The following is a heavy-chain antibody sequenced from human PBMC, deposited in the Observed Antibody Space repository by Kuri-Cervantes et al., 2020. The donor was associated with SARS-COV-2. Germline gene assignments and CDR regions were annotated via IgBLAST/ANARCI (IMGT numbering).Heavy chain of an antibody. J-gene: IGHJ4*02. CDR1: GLTFSHYV. CDR2: INNDGYYT. D-gene: IGHD3-3*01. V-gene: IGHV3-64D*08. CDR3: VKSLRFLEWLPLDY. Sequence: GESLKISCSASGLTFSHYVMHWVRQAPGKGLEYVSAINNDGYYTYYTDSVKGRFIISRDNSKNTLYLQMSSLRAGDTAVYYCVKSLRFLEWLPLDYWGQGTLVTVSS.